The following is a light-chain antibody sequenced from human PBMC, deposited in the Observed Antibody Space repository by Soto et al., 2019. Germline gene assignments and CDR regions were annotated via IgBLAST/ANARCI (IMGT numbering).Light chain of an antibody. CDR1: QSVSSSY. CDR3: QQYGSSPWT. Sequence: EIVLTQSPATLSLSPGERATLSCRASQSVSSSYLAWYQQKPGQAPRLLIYGASSRAAGIPDRFSGSGSGTVFTLTSSRQEHEDFVLYYCQQYGSSPWTFGQGTKMEIK. CDR2: GAS. J-gene: IGKJ1*01. V-gene: IGKV3-20*01.